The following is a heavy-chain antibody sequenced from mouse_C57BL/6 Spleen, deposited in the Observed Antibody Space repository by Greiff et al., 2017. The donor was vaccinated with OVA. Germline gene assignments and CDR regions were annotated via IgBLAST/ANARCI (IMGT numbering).Heavy chain of an antibody. D-gene: IGHD1-1*01. Sequence: VQLKESEGGLVQPGSSMKLSCTASGFTFSDYYMAWVRQVPEKGLEWVANINYDGSSTYYLDSLKSRFIISRDNAKNILYLQMSSLKSEDTATYYCARDRSYYGSSYWYFDVWGTGTTVTVSS. J-gene: IGHJ1*03. CDR2: INYDGSST. V-gene: IGHV5-16*01. CDR1: GFTFSDYY. CDR3: ARDRSYYGSSYWYFDV.